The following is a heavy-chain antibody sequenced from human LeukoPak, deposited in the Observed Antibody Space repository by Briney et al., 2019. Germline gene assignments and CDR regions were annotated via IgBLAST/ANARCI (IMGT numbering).Heavy chain of an antibody. CDR2: INSSGSTI. CDR1: GFTFSDYY. V-gene: IGHV3-11*01. J-gene: IGHJ4*02. Sequence: GGSLRLSCAASGFTFSDYYMSWIRQAPGKGLEWVSYINSSGSTIYYADSVKGRFTISRDNAKNSLYLQMNSLRAEDTAVYYCARVAGQTYYYGSGSFDYWGQGTLVTVSS. CDR3: ARVAGQTYYYGSGSFDY. D-gene: IGHD3-10*01.